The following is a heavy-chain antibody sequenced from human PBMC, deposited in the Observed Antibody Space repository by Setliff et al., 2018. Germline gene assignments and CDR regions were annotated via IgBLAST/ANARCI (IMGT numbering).Heavy chain of an antibody. V-gene: IGHV4-59*01. Sequence: ETLSLTCTVSGASMTGNHWSWIRQSPGKGLEWIGYITHSGSTKYNPSLKSRVAITIVASKKQFSLELSSVTAADTAVYYCARLKYYNSGTYWGNWDYYSNMDVWGKGTTVTVSS. CDR1: GASMTGNH. D-gene: IGHD3-22*01. CDR2: ITHSGST. CDR3: ARLKYYNSGTYWGNWDYYSNMDV. J-gene: IGHJ6*03.